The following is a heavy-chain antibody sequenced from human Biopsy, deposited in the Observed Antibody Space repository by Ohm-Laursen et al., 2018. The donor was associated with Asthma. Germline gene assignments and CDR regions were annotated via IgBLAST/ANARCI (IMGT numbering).Heavy chain of an antibody. D-gene: IGHD5-24*01. J-gene: IGHJ4*02. CDR3: ARVKDGYNFDY. V-gene: IGHV4-30-2*01. CDR2: IYHSGST. CDR1: GGSISSGGYS. Sequence: PSETLSLTWVVSGGSISSGGYSWSWIRQPPGEGLEWIGYIYHSGSTYYNPSLKSRVTISVDRSKNQFSLKLSSVTAADTAVYYCARVKDGYNFDYWGQGTLVTVSS.